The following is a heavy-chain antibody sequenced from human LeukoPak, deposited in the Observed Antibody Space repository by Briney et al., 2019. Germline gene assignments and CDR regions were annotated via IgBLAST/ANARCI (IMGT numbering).Heavy chain of an antibody. D-gene: IGHD6-13*01. V-gene: IGHV4-59*01. CDR1: GGSISSYY. CDR3: ARDSSSSRAAYYYGMDV. Sequence: SETLSLTCTVSGGSISSYYWSWIRQPPGKGLEWIGYIYYSGRTNYNPSLKSRVTISVDTSKNQFSLKLSSVTAADTAVYYCARDSSSSRAAYYYGMDVWGQGTTVTVSS. CDR2: IYYSGRT. J-gene: IGHJ6*02.